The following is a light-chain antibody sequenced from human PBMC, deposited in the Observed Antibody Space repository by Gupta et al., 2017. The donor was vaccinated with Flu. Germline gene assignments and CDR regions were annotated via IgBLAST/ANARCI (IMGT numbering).Light chain of an antibody. J-gene: IGKJ1*01. CDR1: QSVSSY. CDR2: DAS. V-gene: IGKV3-11*01. CDR3: QQRCTWPWT. Sequence: EIVLTQSPATLSLSPGERATLSCRASQSVSSYLAWYQQKPGQAPRLLIYDASNRATGLPARFSGSGSGTDFTLTISSREPEDFAVYYCQQRCTWPWTFGQGTXVEIK.